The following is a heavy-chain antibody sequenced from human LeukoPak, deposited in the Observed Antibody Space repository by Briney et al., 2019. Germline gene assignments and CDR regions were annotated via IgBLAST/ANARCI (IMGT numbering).Heavy chain of an antibody. V-gene: IGHV4-30-4*01. J-gene: IGHJ4*02. CDR1: GGSISSGDYY. CDR2: IYYSGST. Sequence: SETLSLTCTVSGGSISSGDYYWSWIRQPPGKGLEWIGYIYYSGSTYYNPSLKSRVTISVDTSKNQFTLKLSSVTAADTAVYYCARDFVSSGYLQYYFGYWGQGTLVTVSS. D-gene: IGHD3-22*01. CDR3: ARDFVSSGYLQYYFGY.